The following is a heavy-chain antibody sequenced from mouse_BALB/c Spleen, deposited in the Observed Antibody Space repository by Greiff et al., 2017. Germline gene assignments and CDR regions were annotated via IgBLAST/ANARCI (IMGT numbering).Heavy chain of an antibody. CDR2: IRSKSNNYAT. V-gene: IGHV10-1*02. CDR3: VRHDYDY. CDR1: GFTFNTYA. D-gene: IGHD2-4*01. Sequence: DVMLVESGGGLVQPKGSLKLSCAASGFTFNTYAMNWVRQAPGKGLEWVARIRSKSNNYATYYADSVKDRFTISRDDSQSMLYLQMNNLKTEDTAMYYCVRHDYDYWGQGTTLTVSS. J-gene: IGHJ2*01.